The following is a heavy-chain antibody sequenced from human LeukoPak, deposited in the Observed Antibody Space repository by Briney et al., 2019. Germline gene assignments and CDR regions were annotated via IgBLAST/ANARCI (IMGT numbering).Heavy chain of an antibody. CDR3: ARASPLWFGELFPNWFDP. CDR1: GGSISSYC. Sequence: SETLSLTCTVSGGSISSYCWSWIRQPPGKGLEWIGYIYYSGSTNYNPSLKSRVTISVDTSKNQFSLKLSSVTAADTAVYYCARASPLWFGELFPNWFDPWGQGTLVTVSS. V-gene: IGHV4-59*01. J-gene: IGHJ5*02. CDR2: IYYSGST. D-gene: IGHD3-10*01.